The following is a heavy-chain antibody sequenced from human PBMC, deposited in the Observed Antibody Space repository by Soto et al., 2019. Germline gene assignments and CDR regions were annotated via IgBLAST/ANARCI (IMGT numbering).Heavy chain of an antibody. Sequence: EPLSLTCIYSCGCVSNDNLALSWIRQPPGKGLEWIGYVHSSGITNYNPSLKRRVTISVDTSRNQFSLRLSSVTAADTAVYYCERGLTMGQLPSHFDHWGQGTLVTGSS. CDR2: VHSSGIT. J-gene: IGHJ5*02. CDR1: CGCVSNDNLA. D-gene: IGHD3-16*01. CDR3: ERGLTMGQLPSHFDH. V-gene: IGHV4-61*01.